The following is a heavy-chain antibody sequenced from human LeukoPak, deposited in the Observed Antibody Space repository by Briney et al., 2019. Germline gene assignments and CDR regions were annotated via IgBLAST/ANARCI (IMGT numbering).Heavy chain of an antibody. J-gene: IGHJ4*02. V-gene: IGHV1-69*01. D-gene: IGHD3-9*01. Sequence: SVKVSCKASGGTFSSYAISWVRQAPGQGLEWMGGIIPIFGTANYAQKFQGGVTITADESTSTAYMELSSLRSEDTAVYYCARAPWRYFDWLPFDYWGQGTLVTVSS. CDR3: ARAPWRYFDWLPFDY. CDR1: GGTFSSYA. CDR2: IIPIFGTA.